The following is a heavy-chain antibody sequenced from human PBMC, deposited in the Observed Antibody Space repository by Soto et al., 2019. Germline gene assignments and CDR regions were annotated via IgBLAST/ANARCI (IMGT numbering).Heavy chain of an antibody. Sequence: EVQVLESGGGLVQPGGSLRLSCAASGFTFSSYAMSWVRQAPGKGLGWVSGISGSGGGTYYADSVKGRFTISRDNSKNTLYLQMNSLRADDTAVYYCARGRIGPDYWGQGTLVTVSS. J-gene: IGHJ4*02. CDR3: ARGRIGPDY. CDR1: GFTFSSYA. CDR2: ISGSGGGT. V-gene: IGHV3-23*01.